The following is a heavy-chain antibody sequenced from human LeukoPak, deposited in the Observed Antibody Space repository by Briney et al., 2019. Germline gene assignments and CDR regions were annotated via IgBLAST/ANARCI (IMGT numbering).Heavy chain of an antibody. CDR1: GYSISSGYY. J-gene: IGHJ5*02. CDR3: ARAAAGTGYNWFDP. D-gene: IGHD6-13*01. CDR2: IYHSGST. V-gene: IGHV4-38-2*01. Sequence: ASETLSLXCVVSGYSISSGYYWGWIRQPPGQGLDWIGSIYHSGSTYYNPSLKSRVTISVDTSKNQLSLKLSSVSAADTAGYYCARAAAGTGYNWFDPWGQGTLVTVPS.